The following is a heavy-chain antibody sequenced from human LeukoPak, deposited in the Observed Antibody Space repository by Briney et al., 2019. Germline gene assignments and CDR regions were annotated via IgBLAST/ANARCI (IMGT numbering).Heavy chain of an antibody. CDR2: ISHSGRT. Sequence: SETLSLTCTVSGGSMSSGDYYWAWVRQPPGKGLEWIGSISHSGRTFYKPSLTSRVAISIDASKSQFSLRLSSVTAADTAVYYCVRETSSSAHYWGQGTLVTVSS. J-gene: IGHJ4*02. CDR3: VRETSSSAHY. CDR1: GGSMSSGDYY. V-gene: IGHV4-39*07. D-gene: IGHD6-6*01.